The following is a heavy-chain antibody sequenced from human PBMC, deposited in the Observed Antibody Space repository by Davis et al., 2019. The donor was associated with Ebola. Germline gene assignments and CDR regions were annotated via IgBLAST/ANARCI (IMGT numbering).Heavy chain of an antibody. CDR1: GYTFTSYA. J-gene: IGHJ6*02. V-gene: IGHV1-18*01. CDR3: ARGGYYSISVVVYYYGMDV. D-gene: IGHD3-22*01. Sequence: ASVKVSCKASGYTFTSYAMHWVRQAPGQGLEWMGWISAYNGNTNYAQKLQGRVTMTTDTSTSTAYMELRSLRSDDTAVYYCARGGYYSISVVVYYYGMDVWGQGTTVTVSS. CDR2: ISAYNGNT.